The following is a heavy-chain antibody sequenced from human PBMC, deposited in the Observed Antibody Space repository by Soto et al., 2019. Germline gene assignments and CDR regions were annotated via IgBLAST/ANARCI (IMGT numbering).Heavy chain of an antibody. Sequence: SETLSLTCTVSGGSISSRSHYWGWIRQSPGKHLEWIGSSFYRGSTNYNPALKTRVTISVDTSKNQFSLKLSSVTAADTVLYYCASHWSGLATSYSTRQQLVLEGFDYWGQGTLVTVSS. CDR1: GGSISSRSHY. D-gene: IGHD6-13*01. V-gene: IGHV4-39*01. J-gene: IGHJ4*02. CDR2: SFYRGST. CDR3: ASHWSGLATSYSTRQQLVLEGFDY.